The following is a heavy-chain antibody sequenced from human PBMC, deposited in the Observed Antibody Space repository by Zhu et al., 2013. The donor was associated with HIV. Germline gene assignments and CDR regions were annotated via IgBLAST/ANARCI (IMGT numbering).Heavy chain of an antibody. J-gene: IGHJ4*02. Sequence: QVQLVQSGAEVKKPGSSVKVSCKASGGTFSSYAISWVRQAPGQGLEWMGGIIPIFGTANYAQKFQGRVTITANESTSTAYMELSSLRSEDTAVYYCARDGVYCGGDCYSEENYWGQGTLVTVSS. D-gene: IGHD2-21*02. CDR2: IIPIFGTA. CDR1: GGTFSSYA. V-gene: IGHV1-69*01. CDR3: ARDGVYCGGDCYSEENY.